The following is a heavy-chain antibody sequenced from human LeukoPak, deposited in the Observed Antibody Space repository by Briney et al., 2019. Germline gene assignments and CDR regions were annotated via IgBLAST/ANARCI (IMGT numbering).Heavy chain of an antibody. V-gene: IGHV3-74*01. J-gene: IGHJ4*02. CDR2: INSDGSTR. Sequence: GGSLRLSCAASGFTFSSYWMHWVRQAPGKGLVWVSRINSDGSTRSYADSVKGRITISRDNAKNTLYLQMNSLRAEDTAVCYCARGLTAVAPDYWGQGTLVTVSS. D-gene: IGHD6-19*01. CDR3: ARGLTAVAPDY. CDR1: GFTFSSYW.